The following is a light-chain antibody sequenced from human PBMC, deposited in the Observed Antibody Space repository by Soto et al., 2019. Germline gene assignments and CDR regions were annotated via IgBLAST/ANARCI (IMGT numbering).Light chain of an antibody. CDR2: GAS. Sequence: EVVMTQSPDTLSVSPGETVTLSCRASQSVRSKLAWYQQKPGQAPRLFIYGASTRATGIPARFSGSGSGTDFTLTISSLEPEDFAVYYCQQRRGTFGGGTKVDIK. CDR1: QSVRSK. J-gene: IGKJ4*01. CDR3: QQRRGT. V-gene: IGKV3-15*01.